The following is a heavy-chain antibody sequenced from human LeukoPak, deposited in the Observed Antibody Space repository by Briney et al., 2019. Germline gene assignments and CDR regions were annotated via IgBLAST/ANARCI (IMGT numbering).Heavy chain of an antibody. D-gene: IGHD6-19*01. Sequence: RASVKVSCKASGYTFTGYYMHWVRQAPGQGLEWMGWINPNSGGTNYAQKFQGRVTMTRDTSISTAYMELSRLRSDDTAVYYCVEAVAGTYFGYWGQGTLVTVSS. J-gene: IGHJ4*02. V-gene: IGHV1-2*02. CDR3: VEAVAGTYFGY. CDR2: INPNSGGT. CDR1: GYTFTGYY.